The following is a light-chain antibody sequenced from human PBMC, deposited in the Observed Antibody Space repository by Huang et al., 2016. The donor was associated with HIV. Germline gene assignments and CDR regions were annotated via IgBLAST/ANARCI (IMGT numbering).Light chain of an antibody. V-gene: IGKV1D-13*01. CDR3: QEFNNFFLT. Sequence: AVQLTQSPSSLSASVGDRVTITCRASQGINNALAWYQQKPGKAPKLLIYDASTLKSGVTSRFSGSGSGTDFTLTISSLQSEDFAIYYCQEFNNFFLTFGGGTKVEIK. J-gene: IGKJ4*01. CDR1: QGINNA. CDR2: DAS.